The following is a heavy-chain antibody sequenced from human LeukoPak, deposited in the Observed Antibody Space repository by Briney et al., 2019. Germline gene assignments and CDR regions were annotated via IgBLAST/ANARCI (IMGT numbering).Heavy chain of an antibody. J-gene: IGHJ4*02. CDR2: INPSGGST. V-gene: IGHV1-46*01. CDR1: GYTFTSYY. CDR3: ARVRARTSGCVF. Sequence: ASVKVSCKASGYTFTSYYMHWVRQAPGQGLVWMGVINPSGGSTVYAPKFQGRVTLTRDTSTTTVYMELSSLRSEDTAVYYCARVRARTSGCVFWGRGTLVTVSS. D-gene: IGHD6-19*01.